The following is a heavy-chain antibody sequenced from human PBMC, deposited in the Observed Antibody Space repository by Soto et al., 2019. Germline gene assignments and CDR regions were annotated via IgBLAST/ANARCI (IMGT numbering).Heavy chain of an antibody. CDR2: ISGSGGST. V-gene: IGHV3-23*01. CDR1: GFTFSSYA. CDR3: AKERAGSSSFGRYVY. J-gene: IGHJ4*02. Sequence: VGSLRLSCAASGFTFSSYAMSWVRQAPGKGLEWVSAISGSGGSTYYADSVKGRFTISRDNSKNTLYLQMNSLRAEDTAVYYCAKERAGSSSFGRYVYWGQGTLVTVSS. D-gene: IGHD6-6*01.